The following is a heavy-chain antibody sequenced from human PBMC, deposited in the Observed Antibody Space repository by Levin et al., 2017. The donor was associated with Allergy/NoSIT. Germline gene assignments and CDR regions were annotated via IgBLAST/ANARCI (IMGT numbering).Heavy chain of an antibody. D-gene: IGHD6-19*01. V-gene: IGHV3-48*03. CDR1: GFTFSSYE. CDR2: ISSSGSTI. J-gene: IGHJ4*02. Sequence: PGGSLRLSCAASGFTFSSYEMNWVRQAPGKGLEWVSYISSSGSTIYYADSVKGRFTISRDNAKNSLYLQMNSLRAEDTAVYYCARFFTVAGTFSLDYWGQGTLVTVSS. CDR3: ARFFTVAGTFSLDY.